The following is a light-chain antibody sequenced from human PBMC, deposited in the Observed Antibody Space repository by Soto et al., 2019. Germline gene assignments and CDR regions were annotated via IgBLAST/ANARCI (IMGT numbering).Light chain of an antibody. V-gene: IGKV3-15*01. J-gene: IGKJ4*01. CDR1: QSVNSN. CDR3: QQYDNWPHT. CDR2: GAS. Sequence: EIVMTQSQATLFVCPGERATLSCRPSQSVNSNSARYPQKPGQTPRLLIYGASTRPTGIPARFSGSGSGTEFTLTVSSLQSEDFAVYYCQQYDNWPHTFGGGTKVDIK.